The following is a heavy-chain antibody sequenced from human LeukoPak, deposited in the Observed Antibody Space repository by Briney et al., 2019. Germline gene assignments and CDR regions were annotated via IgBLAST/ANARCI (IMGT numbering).Heavy chain of an antibody. Sequence: SRTLSLTCAISGDSVFSNSSWNWIRQSPSRGLEWLGRTYYRSNWYNDYGVSVKSRININPDTSKNHFSLQLSSVTPEDTAVYYCVRGGQGDGHSADEGFDIWGQGTMVTVS. J-gene: IGHJ3*02. CDR3: VRGGQGDGHSADEGFDI. D-gene: IGHD5-18*01. CDR1: GDSVFSNSS. CDR2: TYYRSNWYN. V-gene: IGHV6-1*01.